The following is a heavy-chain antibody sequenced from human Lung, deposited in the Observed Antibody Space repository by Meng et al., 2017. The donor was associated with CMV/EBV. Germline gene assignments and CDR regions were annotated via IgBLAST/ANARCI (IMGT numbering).Heavy chain of an antibody. CDR3: TGKGFDY. V-gene: IGHV3-48*04. CDR1: GFTFSTYS. CDR2: INDGSSTI. Sequence: GESLKISCAASGFTFSTYSVNWVRQAPGKGLEWVSYINDGSSTILYADSVKGRFTISRDNSKSALFLQMSRLRVEDTAIYYCTGKGFDYWGRGALVTVSS. D-gene: IGHD1-1*01. J-gene: IGHJ4*02.